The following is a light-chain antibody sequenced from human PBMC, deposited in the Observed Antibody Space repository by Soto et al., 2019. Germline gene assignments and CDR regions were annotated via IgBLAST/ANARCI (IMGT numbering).Light chain of an antibody. CDR1: QSINGW. CDR2: DAS. J-gene: IGKJ1*01. V-gene: IGKV1-5*01. CDR3: QQYETYAPAT. Sequence: DIQMTQSPSTLSASVGDRVIITCRASQSINGWLAWHQQKPGTAPKLLIHDASTLESGVPSRFSGSGSGTECTLTISSLQPDDFATYYCQQYETYAPATFGQGTKVEVK.